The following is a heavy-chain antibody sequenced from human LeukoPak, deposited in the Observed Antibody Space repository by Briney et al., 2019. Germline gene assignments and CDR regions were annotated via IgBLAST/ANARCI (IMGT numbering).Heavy chain of an antibody. D-gene: IGHD3-3*01. V-gene: IGHV3-30*02. CDR2: MRYDGSNK. CDR1: GFTFSNYG. CDR3: AKDAVRGRGYDFWSGLYYMDV. J-gene: IGHJ6*03. Sequence: PGGSLRLSCVASGFTFSNYGMHWVRQAPGKGLEGVAFMRYDGSNKYFADSVKGRFTISRDNSKNTLYLQMNSLRAEDTAVYYCAKDAVRGRGYDFWSGLYYMDVWGKGTTVTVSS.